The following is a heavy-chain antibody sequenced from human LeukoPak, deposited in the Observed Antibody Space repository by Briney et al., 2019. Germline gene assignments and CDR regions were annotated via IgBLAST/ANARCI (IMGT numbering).Heavy chain of an antibody. D-gene: IGHD2-15*01. Sequence: PGGSLRLSCAASGCTFSGYEMNWVRQAPGKGLEWVSYITSSGRTRYYADSVKGRFTLSRDNAKNSLYLQMNSLRAEDTAIYYCARESPHCSGVSCFFDYWGHGTLVTVSS. CDR1: GCTFSGYE. J-gene: IGHJ4*01. V-gene: IGHV3-48*03. CDR3: ARESPHCSGVSCFFDY. CDR2: ITSSGRTR.